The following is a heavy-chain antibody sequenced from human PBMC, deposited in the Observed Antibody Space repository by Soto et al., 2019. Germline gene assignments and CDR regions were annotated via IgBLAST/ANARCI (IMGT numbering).Heavy chain of an antibody. D-gene: IGHD3-16*01. CDR2: IYYSGST. CDR3: ARVGGYLSLFDY. CDR1: GGSISSGDYY. Sequence: SETLSLTCTVSGGSISSGDYYWSWIRQPPGKGLEWIGYIYYSGSTYYNPSLKSRVTISVDTSKNQFSLKLSSVTAADTAVYYCARVGGYLSLFDYWGQGTLVTVSS. J-gene: IGHJ4*02. V-gene: IGHV4-30-4*01.